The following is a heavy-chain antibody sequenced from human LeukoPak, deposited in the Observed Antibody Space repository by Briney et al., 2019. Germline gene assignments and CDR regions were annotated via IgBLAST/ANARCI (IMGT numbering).Heavy chain of an antibody. Sequence: SVKVSCKASGGTFSSYAISWVRQAPGQGLEWMGRIILILGIANYAQKFQGRVTITADKSTSTAYMELSSLRSEDTAVYYCARAPRIAAAASQLDYWGQGTLVTVSS. D-gene: IGHD6-13*01. CDR2: IILILGIA. CDR3: ARAPRIAAAASQLDY. V-gene: IGHV1-69*04. J-gene: IGHJ4*02. CDR1: GGTFSSYA.